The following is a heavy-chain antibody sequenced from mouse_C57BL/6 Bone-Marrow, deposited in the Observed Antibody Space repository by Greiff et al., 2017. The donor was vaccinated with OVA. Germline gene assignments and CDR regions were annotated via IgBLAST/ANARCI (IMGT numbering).Heavy chain of an antibody. CDR2: IDPENGDT. J-gene: IGHJ1*03. CDR1: GFNIKDDY. Sequence: DVQLVESGAELVRPGASVKLSCTASGFNIKDDYMHWVKQRPEQGLEWIGWIDPENGDTEYASKFQGKATITADTSSNTAYLQLSSLTSEDTAVYYCTMYGYDWYFDVWGTGTTVTVSS. D-gene: IGHD2-2*01. V-gene: IGHV14-4*01. CDR3: TMYGYDWYFDV.